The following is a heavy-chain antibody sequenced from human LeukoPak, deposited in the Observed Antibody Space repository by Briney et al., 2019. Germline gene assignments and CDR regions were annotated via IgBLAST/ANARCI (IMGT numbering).Heavy chain of an antibody. CDR3: AKDAWEVGATSEIDY. J-gene: IGHJ4*02. Sequence: GGSLRLSCATSGFIFSSYGIHWVRQAPGKGLEWVAFIRYDGSDKYYADSVKVRFTISRDNSKNKVYLQMNSLRAEDTAVYYCAKDAWEVGATSEIDYWGQGTLVTVSS. D-gene: IGHD1-26*01. V-gene: IGHV3-30*02. CDR2: IRYDGSDK. CDR1: GFIFSSYG.